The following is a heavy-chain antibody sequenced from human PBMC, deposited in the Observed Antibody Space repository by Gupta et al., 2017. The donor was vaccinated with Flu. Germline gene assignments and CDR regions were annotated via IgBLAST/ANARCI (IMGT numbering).Heavy chain of an antibody. Sequence: EVQLLESGGGLVQPGGSLRLSCGASGFTFSSYAMSWVRQAPGKGLEWVSAISGSGGSTYYADSVKGRVTISRDNSKNTLYLQMNSLRAEDTAVYYCAKDKRAGGDLSSGAFDYWVQGTLVTVYS. CDR3: AKDKRAGGDLSSGAFDY. D-gene: IGHD3-10*01. V-gene: IGHV3-23*01. CDR2: ISGSGGST. J-gene: IGHJ4*02. CDR1: GFTFSSYA.